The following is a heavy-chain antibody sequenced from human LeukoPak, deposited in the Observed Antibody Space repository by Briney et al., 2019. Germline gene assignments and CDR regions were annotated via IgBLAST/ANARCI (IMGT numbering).Heavy chain of an antibody. CDR3: VRTEGRPY. V-gene: IGHV1-2*02. J-gene: IGHJ4*02. CDR1: GYTFTAYY. D-gene: IGHD2-15*01. CDR2: INPNSGGT. Sequence: ASVKVSCKASGYTFTAYYMHWVRQAPGQGLEWMGWINPNSGGTKHAQKFQDRVTMTRETSISTAYREVSSLRSDDTAVYYCVRTEGRPYWGQGTLVTVSS.